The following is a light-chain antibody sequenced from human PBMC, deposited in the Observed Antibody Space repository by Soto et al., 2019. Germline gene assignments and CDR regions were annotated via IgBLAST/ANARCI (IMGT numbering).Light chain of an antibody. CDR3: QQTYGTPWT. CDR2: AAS. J-gene: IGKJ1*01. Sequence: DIQMTQSPSSLSASVGDRVTITCRASQTIGPYLNWYQHAPGKAPRLLISAASTLHSGVPSRFSGTESGTDSTLTISGLQPEDVATYYCQQTYGTPWTFGQGTRV. CDR1: QTIGPY. V-gene: IGKV1-39*01.